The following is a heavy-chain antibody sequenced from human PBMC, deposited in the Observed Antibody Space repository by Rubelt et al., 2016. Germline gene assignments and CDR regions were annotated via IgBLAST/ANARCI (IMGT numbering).Heavy chain of an antibody. CDR2: IRNKDNNYAT. Sequence: EVQLVESGGGLVQPGGSLKLSCAASGFTFSDSAMHWVRQASGQGLEWIGRIRNKDNNYATVYAESVKGRFTVSRYDSKKTAYLEMDSLKTEDTAVYYCTRRGDGDNCFDYWGQGTLVTVSS. J-gene: IGHJ4*02. CDR1: GFTFSDSA. CDR3: TRRGDGDNCFDY. V-gene: IGHV3-73*02. D-gene: IGHD5-24*01.